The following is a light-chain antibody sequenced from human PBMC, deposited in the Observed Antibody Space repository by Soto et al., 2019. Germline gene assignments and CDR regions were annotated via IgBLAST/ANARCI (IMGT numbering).Light chain of an antibody. CDR3: QQYETFSGT. J-gene: IGKJ1*01. CDR1: QGISTY. V-gene: IGKV1-39*01. Sequence: DIQMTQSPSSLSESAGDRVTITCRASQGISTYLNWYQQKPGKAPKLLIYAASSLQSGVPSRFSGSGSETDFTLTISSLQPDDFATYYCQQYETFSGTFGPGTKVDIK. CDR2: AAS.